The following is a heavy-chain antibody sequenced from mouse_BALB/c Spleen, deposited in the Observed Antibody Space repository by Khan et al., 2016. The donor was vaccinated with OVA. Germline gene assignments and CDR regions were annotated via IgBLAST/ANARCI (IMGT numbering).Heavy chain of an antibody. D-gene: IGHD2-2*01. CDR1: GYPFTDYN. Sequence: VQLKQSGPELVKPGASVKIPCKASGYPFTDYNMAWVKQSHGRGLEWIGDIFPNNGGTVYNQKFTDKATLPVDTSSRTAFMELRSLTSEDTAVYYCARHGYGGFAYWGQGTLVTVSA. CDR2: IFPNNGGT. V-gene: IGHV1-18*01. J-gene: IGHJ3*01. CDR3: ARHGYGGFAY.